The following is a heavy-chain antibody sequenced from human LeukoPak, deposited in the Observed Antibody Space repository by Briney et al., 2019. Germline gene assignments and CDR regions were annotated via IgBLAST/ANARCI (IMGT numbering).Heavy chain of an antibody. CDR2: ISGDGSTT. J-gene: IGHJ4*02. CDR3: AVRGYTYGLDY. D-gene: IGHD5-18*01. CDR1: GFTFSSYA. Sequence: GGSLRLSCAASGFTFSSYAMSWVRHAPGKGLVWVSRISGDGSTTSYADSVKGRFTISRDNAKNTLYLQMNSLRAEDTAVYYCAVRGYTYGLDYWGQGTLVTVSS. V-gene: IGHV3-74*01.